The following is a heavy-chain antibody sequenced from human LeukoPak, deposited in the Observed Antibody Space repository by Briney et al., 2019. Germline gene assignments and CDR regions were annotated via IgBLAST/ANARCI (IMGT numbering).Heavy chain of an antibody. CDR1: GGSFSDYY. J-gene: IGHJ6*04. V-gene: IGHV4-34*01. D-gene: IGHD3-10*01. Sequence: SETLSLTCAVYGGSFSDYYWAWIRQSPGKGLEWIGQINHSGSTNYNPSLKSRVTISVDTSKNQFSLKLSSVTAADTAVYYCASGRVRGRGMDVWGKGTTVTVSS. CDR2: INHSGST. CDR3: ASGRVRGRGMDV.